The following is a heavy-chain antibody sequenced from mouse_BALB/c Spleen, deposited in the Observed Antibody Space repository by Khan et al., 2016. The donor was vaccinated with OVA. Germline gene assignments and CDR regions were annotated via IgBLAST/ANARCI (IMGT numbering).Heavy chain of an antibody. D-gene: IGHD2-4*01. CDR3: ARNYDYDEGLAY. J-gene: IGHJ3*01. CDR2: IWSGGST. CDR1: GFSLTTYG. V-gene: IGHV2-2*02. Sequence: QVQLKESGPGLVQPSQSLSITCTVSGFSLTTYGVHWVRQSPGKGLEWLGVIWSGGSTDYNAAFISRLNISTDNSKSKAFFKMNSLQANDTAIYYCARNYDYDEGLAYWGQGTLVTVSA.